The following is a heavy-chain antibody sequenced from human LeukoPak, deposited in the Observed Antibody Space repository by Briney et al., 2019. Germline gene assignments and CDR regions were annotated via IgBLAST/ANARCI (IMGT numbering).Heavy chain of an antibody. CDR2: IYYSGTTKYNPSYSGST. CDR1: GGPINSYY. J-gene: IGHJ4*02. D-gene: IGHD5-12*01. Sequence: SETLSLTCTVSGGPINSYYWSWIRQPPGKGLECIGYIYYSGTTKYNPSYSGSTNYNPSLKSRVTISVDTSKNQFSLKLSSVTAADTAVYYCARRRGYSGYDRRPDDYWGQGTLVTVSS. CDR3: ARRRGYSGYDRRPDDY. V-gene: IGHV4-59*12.